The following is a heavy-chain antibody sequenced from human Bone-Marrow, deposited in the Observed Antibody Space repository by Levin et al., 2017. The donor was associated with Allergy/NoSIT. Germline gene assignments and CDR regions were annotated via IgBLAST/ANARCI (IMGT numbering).Heavy chain of an antibody. J-gene: IGHJ3*02. Sequence: GGSLRLSCAASRFTFSRYAMYWVRQAPGKGLEWAASISHDGSNKFYADSVKGRFTISRDNSKNTLSLQMNSLKIEDTAVYYCARCLVGATPRSAFDIWGQGTKVTVSS. CDR2: ISHDGSNK. D-gene: IGHD1-26*01. CDR1: RFTFSRYA. CDR3: ARCLVGATPRSAFDI. V-gene: IGHV3-30*01.